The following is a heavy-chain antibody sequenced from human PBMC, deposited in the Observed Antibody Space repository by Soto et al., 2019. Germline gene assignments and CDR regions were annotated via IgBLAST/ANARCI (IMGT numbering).Heavy chain of an antibody. D-gene: IGHD2-21*02. J-gene: IGHJ6*02. CDR2: IIPIFGTA. Sequence: QVQLVQSGAEVKKPGSSVKVSCKASGGTFSSYAISWVRQAPGQGLEWMGGIIPIFGTANYAQKFQGRVTITADESTGTAYMELSSMRSEDTAVYYCARARRGVTAINPYYYYGMDVWGQGPTVTVSS. V-gene: IGHV1-69*01. CDR3: ARARRGVTAINPYYYYGMDV. CDR1: GGTFSSYA.